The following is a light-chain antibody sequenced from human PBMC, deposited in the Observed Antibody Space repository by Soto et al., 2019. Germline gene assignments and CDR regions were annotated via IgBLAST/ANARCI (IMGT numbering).Light chain of an antibody. CDR1: QDINNY. Sequence: DIQMTQSPSSLSASVGDRVTITCQASQDINNYLHWYQQKPGKAPNLLIYEASNLETGVPSRFSRSVSRTDFSFTISSLQPEDIATYYCQHYANFPLTFGGGTKVEIK. V-gene: IGKV1-33*01. CDR2: EAS. CDR3: QHYANFPLT. J-gene: IGKJ4*01.